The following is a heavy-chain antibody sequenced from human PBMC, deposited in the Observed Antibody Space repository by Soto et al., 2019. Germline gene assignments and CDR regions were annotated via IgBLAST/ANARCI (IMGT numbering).Heavy chain of an antibody. Sequence: ASVKVSCEASGYTFTSYGISWVRQAPGQGLEWMGWISAYNGNTNYAQKLQGRVTMTTDTSTSTAYMELRSLRSDDTAVYYCARVVAAAGTYYYYYMDVWGKGTTVTVSS. CDR1: GYTFTSYG. D-gene: IGHD6-13*01. CDR3: ARVVAAAGTYYYYYMDV. CDR2: ISAYNGNT. J-gene: IGHJ6*03. V-gene: IGHV1-18*01.